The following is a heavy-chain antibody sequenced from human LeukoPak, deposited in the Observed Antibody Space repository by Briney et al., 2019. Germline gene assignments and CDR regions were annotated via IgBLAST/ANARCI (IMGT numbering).Heavy chain of an antibody. CDR3: ARDEAAAAGWFDP. Sequence: GGSLRLSCAASGFTFDEYAMHWVRQAPGKGLEWVSGISWNSGNIGYADSVKGRFTISRDNAKNSLYLQMNSLRAEDTAVYYCARDEAAAAGWFDPWGQGTLVTVSS. D-gene: IGHD6-13*01. V-gene: IGHV3-9*01. CDR2: ISWNSGNI. J-gene: IGHJ5*02. CDR1: GFTFDEYA.